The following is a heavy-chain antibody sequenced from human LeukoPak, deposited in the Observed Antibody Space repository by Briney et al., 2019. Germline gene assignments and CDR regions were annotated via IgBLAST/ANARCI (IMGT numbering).Heavy chain of an antibody. D-gene: IGHD3-22*01. J-gene: IGHJ4*02. CDR2: IKQDGSEK. CDR3: GRYDSSGDYFDY. Sequence: PGGSLRLSCAASGFSISSYWMSWVRQAPGKGLEWVANIKQDGSEKYYVDSVKGRFTISRDNAKNSLYLQMNSLRAEDTAVYYCGRYDSSGDYFDYWGQGTLVTVSS. V-gene: IGHV3-7*03. CDR1: GFSISSYW.